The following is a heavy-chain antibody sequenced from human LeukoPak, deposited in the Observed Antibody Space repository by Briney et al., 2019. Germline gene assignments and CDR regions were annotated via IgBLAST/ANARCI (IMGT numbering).Heavy chain of an antibody. Sequence: GASVKVSCKASGGTFSSYAISWVRQAPGQGLEWMGGIIPIFGTANYAQKFQGRVTITADESTSTAHMELSSLRSEDTAVYYCARAASGYSSGWYAVYWGQGTLVTVSS. V-gene: IGHV1-69*13. CDR1: GGTFSSYA. CDR3: ARAASGYSSGWYAVY. CDR2: IIPIFGTA. D-gene: IGHD6-19*01. J-gene: IGHJ4*02.